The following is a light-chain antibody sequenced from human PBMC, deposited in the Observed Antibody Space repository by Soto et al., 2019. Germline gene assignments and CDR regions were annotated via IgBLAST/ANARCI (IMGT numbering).Light chain of an antibody. CDR1: SSDIGIYKY. J-gene: IGLJ1*01. V-gene: IGLV2-14*01. CDR3: SSYTTSSTRV. CDR2: EVT. Sequence: QSVLTQPASVSGSPGQSIAISCTGSSSDIGIYKYVSWCQQHPGKVPKLIIYEVTNRPSGVSNRFSGSKSGNTASLTISGLQAEDEADYYCSSYTTSSTRVFGTGTKLTVL.